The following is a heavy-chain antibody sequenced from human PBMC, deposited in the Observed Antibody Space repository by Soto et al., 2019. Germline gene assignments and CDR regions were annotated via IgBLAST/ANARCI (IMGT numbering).Heavy chain of an antibody. CDR3: ARERSSGWYGDY. V-gene: IGHV1-8*01. CDR2: MNPNSGNT. CDR1: GYTFTSYD. J-gene: IGHJ4*02. Sequence: QVQLVQSGAEVKKPGASVKVSCKASGYTFTSYDINWVRQATGQGLEWMGWMNPNSGNTGYAQKFQGRVTMTRNTSINTVYMKLSRLRSEDTAVYYCARERSSGWYGDYWGQGTLVTVSS. D-gene: IGHD6-19*01.